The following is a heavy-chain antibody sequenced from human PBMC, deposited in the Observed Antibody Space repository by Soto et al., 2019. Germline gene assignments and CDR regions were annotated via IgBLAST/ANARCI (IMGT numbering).Heavy chain of an antibody. V-gene: IGHV3-30*18. Sequence: QVQLVESGGGVVQPGRSLRLSCAASGFTFSSYGMHWVRQAPGKGLEWVAVISYDGSNKYYADSVKGRFTISRDNSKNTLELQMNSLRAEDTAVYYGAKDLSGYHFDYWGQGTLVTVSS. CDR2: ISYDGSNK. CDR1: GFTFSSYG. CDR3: AKDLSGYHFDY. D-gene: IGHD5-12*01. J-gene: IGHJ4*02.